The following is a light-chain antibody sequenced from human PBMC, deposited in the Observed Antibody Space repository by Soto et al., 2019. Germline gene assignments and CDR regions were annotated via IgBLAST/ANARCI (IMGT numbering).Light chain of an antibody. J-gene: IGKJ1*01. CDR1: QSVDTTF. CDR3: QQYMSSDT. CDR2: GAS. V-gene: IGKV3-20*01. Sequence: EIVLTQSPGSLSLSPGQRATLSCRASQSVDTTFFAWYQKKPGQAPRLLIYGASKRATGIPDRFSGSGSGTDFTLIISRLEPEDFAVYYCQQYMSSDTCGQGTKVEIK.